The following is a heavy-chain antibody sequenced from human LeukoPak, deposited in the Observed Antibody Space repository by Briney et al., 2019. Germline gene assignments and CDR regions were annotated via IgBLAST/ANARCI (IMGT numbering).Heavy chain of an antibody. J-gene: IGHJ3*02. CDR1: GFTFSSYG. CDR2: IWYDGSNK. Sequence: GRSLRLSCAASGFTFSSYGMHWVRQAPGKGLEWVAVIWYDGSNKYYADSVKGRFTIFRDNSKNTLYLQMNSLRAEDTAVYYCARDHYPNYYDSSGYPHAHAFDIWGQGTMVTVSS. V-gene: IGHV3-33*01. CDR3: ARDHYPNYYDSSGYPHAHAFDI. D-gene: IGHD3-22*01.